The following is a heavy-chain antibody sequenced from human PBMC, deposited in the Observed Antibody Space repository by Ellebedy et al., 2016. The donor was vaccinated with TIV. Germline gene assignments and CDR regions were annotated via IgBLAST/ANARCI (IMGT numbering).Heavy chain of an antibody. CDR2: IYYSGST. J-gene: IGHJ4*02. CDR3: AGDWNSRSYRFDF. Sequence: MPSETLSLTCTVSGGSISSYYWSWIRQPPGKGLEWIGYIYYSGSTNYNPSLKSRVTISVDTSKNQFSLKLSSVTAADTAVYYCAGDWNSRSYRFDFWGQGALVTVSS. CDR1: GGSISSYY. D-gene: IGHD1-26*01. V-gene: IGHV4-59*01.